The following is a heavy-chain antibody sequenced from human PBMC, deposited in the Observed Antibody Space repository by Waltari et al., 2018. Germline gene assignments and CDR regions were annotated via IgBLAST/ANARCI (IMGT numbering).Heavy chain of an antibody. CDR3: ARHIVPAAAPDY. D-gene: IGHD6-13*01. CDR2: VSYSGST. V-gene: IGHV4-59*08. Sequence: QVQLEESGPGLVKPSATLSLTCTVSGVSITSYYCSWLRQSPGRGLEWIGYVSYSGSTNYNPSLKSRVAMSVDRAKHQFSLHLSSVTAPDTAVYYCARHIVPAAAPDYWGQGTLVTVSS. CDR1: GVSITSYY. J-gene: IGHJ4*02.